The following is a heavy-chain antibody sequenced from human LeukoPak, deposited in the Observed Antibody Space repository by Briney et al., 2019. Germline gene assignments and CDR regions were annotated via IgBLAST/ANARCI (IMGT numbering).Heavy chain of an antibody. Sequence: GGSLRLSCAASGFTFRNSWMSWVRQPPGKGLEWVANINQDGSEKYYVDSVKGRFTISRDNGKNSLYLQMNSLRAEDTAVYYCAKDLYGYVSNWFDPWGQGTLVTVSS. D-gene: IGHD5-12*01. CDR2: INQDGSEK. CDR1: GFTFRNSW. CDR3: AKDLYGYVSNWFDP. J-gene: IGHJ5*02. V-gene: IGHV3-7*03.